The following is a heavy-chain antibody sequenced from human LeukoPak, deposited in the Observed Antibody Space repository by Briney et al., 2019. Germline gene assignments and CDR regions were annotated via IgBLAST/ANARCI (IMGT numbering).Heavy chain of an antibody. CDR3: AKNGGIAVAGWFDP. V-gene: IGHV3-23*01. Sequence: GGSLRLSCAASGFTFSSYAMSWVRQAPEKGLEWVSAISGSGGSTYYADSVKGRFTISRDNSKNTLYLQMNSLRAEDTAVYYCAKNGGIAVAGWFDPWGQGTLVTVSS. CDR1: GFTFSSYA. J-gene: IGHJ5*02. D-gene: IGHD6-19*01. CDR2: ISGSGGST.